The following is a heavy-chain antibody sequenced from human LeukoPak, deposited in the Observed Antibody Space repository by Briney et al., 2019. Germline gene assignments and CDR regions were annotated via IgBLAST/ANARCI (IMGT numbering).Heavy chain of an antibody. Sequence: SETLSLTCSVSGGSISGYYWSWIWQPPGRRLEWIGYIYYTGNTTYNPSLKSRVTISIDRSKNLFSLKLTSVTVADTAVYFCARHPGASFDSWGQGNLVTVSS. CDR3: ARHPGASFDS. CDR1: GGSISGYY. CDR2: IYYTGNT. J-gene: IGHJ4*02. D-gene: IGHD7-27*01. V-gene: IGHV4-59*08.